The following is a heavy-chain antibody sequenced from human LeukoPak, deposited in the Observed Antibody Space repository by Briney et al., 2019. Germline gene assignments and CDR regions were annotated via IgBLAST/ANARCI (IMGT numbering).Heavy chain of an antibody. CDR1: GFSFSNYW. V-gene: IGHV3-48*01. CDR2: ISSSSSTI. Sequence: GGSLRLSCAASGFSFSNYWIHWVRQAPGKGLVWVSYISSSSSTIYYADSVKGRFTISRDNAKNSLYLQMNSLRAEDTAVYYCARGYSYGYIYYFDYWGQGTLVTVSS. CDR3: ARGYSYGYIYYFDY. J-gene: IGHJ4*02. D-gene: IGHD5-18*01.